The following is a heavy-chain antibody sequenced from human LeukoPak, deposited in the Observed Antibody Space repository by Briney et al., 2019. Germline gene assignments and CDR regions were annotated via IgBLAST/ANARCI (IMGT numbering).Heavy chain of an antibody. CDR2: IYYSGST. D-gene: IGHD3-10*01. V-gene: IGHV4-31*03. J-gene: IGHJ5*02. CDR1: GGSISSGGYY. CDR3: ARSPQLLWFGEVNWFDP. Sequence: SETLSLTCTVSGGSISSGGYYWSWIRQHPGKGLEWIGYIYYSGSTYYNPSLKSRVTISVDTSKNQFSLKLSSVTAADTAVYYCARSPQLLWFGEVNWFDPWGQGTLVTVSS.